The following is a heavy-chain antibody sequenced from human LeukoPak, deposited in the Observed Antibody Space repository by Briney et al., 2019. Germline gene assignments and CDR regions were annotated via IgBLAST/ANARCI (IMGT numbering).Heavy chain of an antibody. Sequence: AGGSLRLSCAASGFTFSSYGVHWVRQAPGKGLEWVAVIWYDGSNKYYADSVKGRFTISRDNSKNTLYLQMNSLRAEDTAVYYCARDGGSGAHAGMDVWGQGTTVTVSS. V-gene: IGHV3-33*01. CDR3: ARDGGSGAHAGMDV. CDR1: GFTFSSYG. CDR2: IWYDGSNK. J-gene: IGHJ6*02. D-gene: IGHD2-15*01.